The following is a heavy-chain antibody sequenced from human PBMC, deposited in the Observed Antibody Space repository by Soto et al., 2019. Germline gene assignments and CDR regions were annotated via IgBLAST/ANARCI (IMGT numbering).Heavy chain of an antibody. V-gene: IGHV4-34*01. D-gene: IGHD6-19*01. CDR1: GGSFSGYF. CDR3: ARGGSSDWQVAFDF. J-gene: IGHJ3*01. CDR2: VNHNGRN. Sequence: SETLSLTCAVYGGSFSGYFWNWIRQSPGKGLEWIGKVNHNGRNNYNPSLKSRVTISLDMSKNQISLKLTSVTAADTAVYYCARGGSSDWQVAFDFWGQGTMVTVSS.